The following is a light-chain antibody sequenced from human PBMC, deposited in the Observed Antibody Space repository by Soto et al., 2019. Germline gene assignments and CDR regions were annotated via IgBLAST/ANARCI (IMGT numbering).Light chain of an antibody. CDR1: QSVRSNF. V-gene: IGKV3-20*01. CDR2: GAS. CDR3: QRYDSFRT. J-gene: IGKJ1*01. Sequence: EIVLTQSPGTLSLSPGERGTLSCRASQSVRSNFLAWYQQKPGQAPRLLIYGASNRATGIPDRFSGSGSGTDFTLTITSLEPEDFAMYYCQRYDSFRTFGQGTKVDIK.